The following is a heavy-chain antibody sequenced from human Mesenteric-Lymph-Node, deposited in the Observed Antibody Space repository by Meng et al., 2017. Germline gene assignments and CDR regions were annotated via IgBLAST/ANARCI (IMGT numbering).Heavy chain of an antibody. CDR1: GGSVSSGNNY. CDR3: ARGQKGYFDL. J-gene: IGHJ2*01. CDR2: IYYSGRT. V-gene: IGHV4-30-4*01. Sequence: VQLQESGPGLVKPSQTLSLTCTVSGGSVSSGNNYWIWIRQPPGKGLEWIGYIYYSGRTYYNPSLESRVTMSVDTSKNQFSLNLNSVTAADTAVHYCARGQKGYFDLWGRGTLVTVSS.